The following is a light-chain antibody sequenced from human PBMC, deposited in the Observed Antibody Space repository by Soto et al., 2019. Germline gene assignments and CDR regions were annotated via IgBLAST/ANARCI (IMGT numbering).Light chain of an antibody. J-gene: IGLJ3*02. CDR2: SNN. Sequence: QSALTQPPSAAGTPGQRVTISCSGSDSNIDTNYVYWYQQLPGTAPKLLIYSNNQRPSGVPDRFSGSKSGTSASLAISGLRSEDEADYYCAAWDDTLSGPVFGGGTKLTVL. CDR3: AAWDDTLSGPV. CDR1: DSNIDTNY. V-gene: IGLV1-47*02.